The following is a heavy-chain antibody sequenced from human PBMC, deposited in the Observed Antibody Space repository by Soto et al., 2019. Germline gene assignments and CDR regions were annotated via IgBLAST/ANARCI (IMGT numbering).Heavy chain of an antibody. CDR3: ATGWYSMNY. J-gene: IGHJ4*02. CDR1: GFTFSNAW. D-gene: IGHD6-13*01. CDR2: IKSKTDGGTI. Sequence: GGSLRLSCAASGFTFSNAWMNWVRQAPGKGLEWVGRIKSKTDGGTIDCAAPVKGRFSISRDDSKNTLYLQMNSLKTEDTAVYSCATGWYSMNYWGQGALVTVSS. V-gene: IGHV3-15*07.